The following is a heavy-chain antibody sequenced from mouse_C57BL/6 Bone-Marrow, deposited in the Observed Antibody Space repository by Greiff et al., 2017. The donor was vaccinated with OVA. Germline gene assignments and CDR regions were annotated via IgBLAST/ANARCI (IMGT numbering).Heavy chain of an antibody. J-gene: IGHJ3*01. CDR1: GFTFSSYT. Sequence: EVQLVESGGGLMKPGGSLKHSCAASGFTFSSYTMSWVRQTPEKRLEWVATISGGGGNTYYPDSVKGRFTISRDNAKNTLYLQMSSLRSEDTALYYCARDGNQFAYWGQGTLVTVSA. D-gene: IGHD2-1*01. V-gene: IGHV5-9*01. CDR2: ISGGGGNT. CDR3: ARDGNQFAY.